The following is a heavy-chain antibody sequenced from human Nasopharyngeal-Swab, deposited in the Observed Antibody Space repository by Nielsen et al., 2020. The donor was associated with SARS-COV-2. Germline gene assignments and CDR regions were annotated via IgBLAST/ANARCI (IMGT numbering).Heavy chain of an antibody. CDR2: VSSSSSYI. Sequence: WIRQPPGKGLEWVSSVSSSSSYIYYADSVKGRFTISRDNAKNSLYLQMNSLRAEDTAVYYCARDSGYDYVWGSYRYRDYWGQGTLVTVSS. D-gene: IGHD3-16*02. CDR3: ARDSGYDYVWGSYRYRDY. V-gene: IGHV3-21*01. J-gene: IGHJ4*02.